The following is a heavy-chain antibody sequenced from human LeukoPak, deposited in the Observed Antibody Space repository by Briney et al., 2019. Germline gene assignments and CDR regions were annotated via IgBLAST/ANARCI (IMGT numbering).Heavy chain of an antibody. CDR1: GFSGLSSFNSYA. D-gene: IGHD5-24*01. CDR3: VTDGYGVYDAFDI. CDR2: LWSAERNV. Sequence: GTSLRLSCAASGFSGLSSFNSYAMHWVRQAPGKGLEWVAVLWSAERNVFYADSVKGRFSISRDNSKKMVYLQMNGLRPEDSAVYYCVTDGYGVYDAFDIWGQGTMVTVSS. V-gene: IGHV3-33*08. J-gene: IGHJ3*02.